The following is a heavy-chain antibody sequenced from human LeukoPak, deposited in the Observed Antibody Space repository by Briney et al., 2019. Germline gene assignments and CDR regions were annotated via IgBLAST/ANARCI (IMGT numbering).Heavy chain of an antibody. CDR3: ARDPGIGYCSGGSCFDY. CDR2: ISAYNGNT. V-gene: IGHV1-18*04. D-gene: IGHD2-15*01. CDR1: GYTFTSCG. Sequence: GASVKVSCKASGYTFTSCGISWVRQAPGQGLEWMGWISAYNGNTNYAQKLQGRVTMTTDTSTSTAYMELRSLRSDDTAVYYCARDPGIGYCSGGSCFDYWGQGTLVTVSS. J-gene: IGHJ4*02.